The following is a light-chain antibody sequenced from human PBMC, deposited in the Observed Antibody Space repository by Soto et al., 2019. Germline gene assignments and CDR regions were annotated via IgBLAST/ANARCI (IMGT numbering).Light chain of an antibody. CDR2: GAS. Sequence: EILMTQSPDTLSVSPGESATLSCRASQRVYSNLAWYQQRPGQAPRLLIYGASTRATGIPARFSGSGSGTEFTLTISSLQSEDFAVYHCQQYNSWPPTFGHGTRLEIK. J-gene: IGKJ5*01. V-gene: IGKV3-15*01. CDR3: QQYNSWPPT. CDR1: QRVYSN.